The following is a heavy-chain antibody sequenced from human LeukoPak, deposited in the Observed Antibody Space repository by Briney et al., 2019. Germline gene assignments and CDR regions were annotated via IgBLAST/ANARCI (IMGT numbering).Heavy chain of an antibody. J-gene: IGHJ6*03. CDR1: GYIFSNYA. Sequence: ASVKVSCKASGYIFSNYAIHWVRQAPGQGLEWMGWISAYNGNTNYAQKLQGRVTMTTDTSTSTAYMELRSLRSDDTAVYYCARDPPHYYYMDVWGKGTTVTVSS. CDR3: ARDPPHYYYMDV. V-gene: IGHV1-18*01. CDR2: ISAYNGNT.